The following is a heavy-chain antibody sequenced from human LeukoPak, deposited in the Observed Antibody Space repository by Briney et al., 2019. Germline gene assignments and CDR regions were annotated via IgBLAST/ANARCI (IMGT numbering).Heavy chain of an antibody. Sequence: GGSLRLSCAASGFTFSSYGMHWVRQAPGKGLEWVAFIRYDGNNKYYADSVKGRFTISRDNSKNTLYLQMNSLRAEDTAVYYCAKAYCSSTTCYEQYYFDYWGQGTLVTVSS. J-gene: IGHJ4*02. CDR2: IRYDGNNK. V-gene: IGHV3-30*02. D-gene: IGHD2-2*01. CDR3: AKAYCSSTTCYEQYYFDY. CDR1: GFTFSSYG.